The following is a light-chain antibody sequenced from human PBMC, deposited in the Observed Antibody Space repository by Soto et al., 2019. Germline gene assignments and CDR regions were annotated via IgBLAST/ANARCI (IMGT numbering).Light chain of an antibody. Sequence: EIVMTQSPATLSVSPGERATLSCRTSQSVSSNLAWYQQKPGQAPRLLIYGASTRANGIPARFSGSGSGTEFTLTISSLQSEDFAVYYCQQYNNWLQYTFGQGTKLEMK. J-gene: IGKJ2*01. CDR2: GAS. CDR1: QSVSSN. V-gene: IGKV3-15*01. CDR3: QQYNNWLQYT.